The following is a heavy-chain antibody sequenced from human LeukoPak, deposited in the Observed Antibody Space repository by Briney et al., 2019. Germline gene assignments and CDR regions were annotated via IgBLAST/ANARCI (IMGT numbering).Heavy chain of an antibody. Sequence: GGSLRLSCAASGFTFSNYWMIWVRQAPGKGLEWVGNIKQDGSEKRYADSVRGRFSISRDNAQTSLYLQMNSLRAEDKAVYYCARASDPWLQLTWGQGTLVTVSS. V-gene: IGHV3-7*05. CDR2: IKQDGSEK. D-gene: IGHD5-24*01. J-gene: IGHJ5*02. CDR1: GFTFSNYW. CDR3: ARASDPWLQLT.